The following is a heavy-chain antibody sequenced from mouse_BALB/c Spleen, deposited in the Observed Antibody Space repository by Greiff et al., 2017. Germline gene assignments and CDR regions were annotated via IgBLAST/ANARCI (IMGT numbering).Heavy chain of an antibody. V-gene: IGHV1-87*01. CDR2: IYPGDGAP. Sequence: VQLQQSGAELARPGASVKLSCKASGYTFTSYWMQWVKQRPGKGLEWIGAIYPGDGAPRYTQQFKGKATLTTDNSSSTAYMQLSSLASEDSAVYYCARCLAGSALFDYWGQGTTLTVSA. D-gene: IGHD1-1*01. CDR3: ARCLAGSALFDY. J-gene: IGHJ2*01. CDR1: GYTFTSYW.